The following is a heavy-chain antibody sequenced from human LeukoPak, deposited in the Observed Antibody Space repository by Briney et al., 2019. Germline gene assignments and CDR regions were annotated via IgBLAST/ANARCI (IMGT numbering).Heavy chain of an antibody. V-gene: IGHV4-39*07. D-gene: IGHD3-9*01. J-gene: IGHJ6*03. CDR3: ARELRYFDDYYYYYMDV. CDR1: GGSISSGSYY. Sequence: SETLSLTCTVSGGSISSGSYYWGWIRQPPGKGLEWIGSIYYSGSTYYNPSLKSRVTISVDTSKNQFSLKLSSVTAADTAVYYCARELRYFDDYYYYYMDVWGKGTTVTVSS. CDR2: IYYSGST.